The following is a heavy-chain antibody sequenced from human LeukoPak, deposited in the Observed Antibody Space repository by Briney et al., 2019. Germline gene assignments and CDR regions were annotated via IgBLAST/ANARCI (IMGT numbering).Heavy chain of an antibody. D-gene: IGHD3-16*01. CDR2: SSSIGGRT. CDR3: AKGGGGRLIYYYYMDV. J-gene: IGHJ6*03. Sequence: PGGSLRLSCAASGFTFSSHGMNWVRQAPGKGLEWVSGSSSIGGRTFYADSVKGRFTVTRDNAKNSLYLQMNSLRAEDMALYYCAKGGGGRLIYYYYMDVWGKGTTVTVSS. CDR1: GFTFSSHG. V-gene: IGHV3-23*01.